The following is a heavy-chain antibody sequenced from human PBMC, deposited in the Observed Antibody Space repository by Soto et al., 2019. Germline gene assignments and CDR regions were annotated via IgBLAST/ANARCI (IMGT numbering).Heavy chain of an antibody. Sequence: TSETLSLTWTVSGGSISSYYWSWIRQPPGKGLEWIGYIYYSGSTNYNPSLKSRVTISVDTSKNQFSLKLSSVTAADTAVYYCARHVLYYDFWSAPNAFDIWGQGTMVTVSS. CDR2: IYYSGST. V-gene: IGHV4-59*08. CDR3: ARHVLYYDFWSAPNAFDI. CDR1: GGSISSYY. D-gene: IGHD3-3*01. J-gene: IGHJ3*02.